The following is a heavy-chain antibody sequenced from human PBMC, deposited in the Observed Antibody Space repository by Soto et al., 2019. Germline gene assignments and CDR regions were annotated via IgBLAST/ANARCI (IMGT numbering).Heavy chain of an antibody. V-gene: IGHV3-23*01. CDR1: GFTFTGNA. Sequence: EVQLLESGGGLVQPGGSLRLSVAAPGFTFTGNALPGHGQVPLRGLEGVPTFTGSGDAAWYAASVGGGFTISRDNSKNTLYLQMNSLGAEDSAVYYCARDGAAVPALWYYYLDVWGRGTTVTVSS. D-gene: IGHD6-25*01. CDR3: ARDGAAVPALWYYYLDV. CDR2: FTGSGDAA. J-gene: IGHJ6*03.